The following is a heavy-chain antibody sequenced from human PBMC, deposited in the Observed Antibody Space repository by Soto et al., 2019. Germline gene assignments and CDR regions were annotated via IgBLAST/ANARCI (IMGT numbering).Heavy chain of an antibody. CDR3: ARDNCSSTSCYTWYYYYGMDV. CDR2: IIPIFGTA. V-gene: IGHV1-69*13. D-gene: IGHD2-2*02. Sequence: SVKVSCKASGGTFSSYAISWVRQAPGQGLEWMGGIIPIFGTANYAQKFQGRVTITADESTSTAYMELSSLRSEDTAVYYCARDNCSSTSCYTWYYYYGMDVWGQGTTVTVSS. CDR1: GGTFSSYA. J-gene: IGHJ6*02.